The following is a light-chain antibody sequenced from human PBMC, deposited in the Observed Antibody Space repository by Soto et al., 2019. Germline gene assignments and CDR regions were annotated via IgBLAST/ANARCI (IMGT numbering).Light chain of an antibody. Sequence: QSVLTQPPSVSAAPGQKVTISCSGSTSNIGNNYVSWYQQLPGTAPKVLIYDNNKRPSGIPDRFSGSKSDTSATLGISGLQTGDEADYYCGTWDSRLSAYVFGTGTKVT. J-gene: IGLJ1*01. V-gene: IGLV1-51*01. CDR1: TSNIGNNY. CDR2: DNN. CDR3: GTWDSRLSAYV.